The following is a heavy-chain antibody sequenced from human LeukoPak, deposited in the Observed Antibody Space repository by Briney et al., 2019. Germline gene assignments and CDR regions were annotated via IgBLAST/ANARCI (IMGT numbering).Heavy chain of an antibody. V-gene: IGHV3-64*01. CDR1: GFTFSNYA. J-gene: IGHJ4*02. CDR2: ISSNGGST. D-gene: IGHD2-2*01. CDR3: AREGEVPAAFDY. Sequence: GGXLRLSCAASGFTFSNYAMHWVRQAPGKGLEYVSAISSNGGSTYYANSVKGRFTISRDNSKNTLYLQMGSLRAEDMAVYYCAREGEVPAAFDYWGQGTLVTVSS.